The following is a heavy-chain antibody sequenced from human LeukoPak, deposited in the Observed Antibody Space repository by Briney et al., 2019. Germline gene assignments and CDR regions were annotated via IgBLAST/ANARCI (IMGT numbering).Heavy chain of an antibody. CDR3: ARFRSTSGSYPLDY. CDR2: ISGGGDHT. CDR1: GFTSYIYA. Sequence: GGSLRLSCAGSGFTSYIYAMSWARQAPGKGLEWVSAISGGGDHTYYADSVKGRFTISRDNSKNTVYLQMNNLRADDTAVYYCARFRSTSGSYPLDYWGQGTLVTVSS. V-gene: IGHV3-23*01. J-gene: IGHJ4*02. D-gene: IGHD1-26*01.